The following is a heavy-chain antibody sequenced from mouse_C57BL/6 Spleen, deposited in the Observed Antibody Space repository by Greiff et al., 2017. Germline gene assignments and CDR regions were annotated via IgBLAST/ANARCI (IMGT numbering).Heavy chain of an antibody. D-gene: IGHD2-4*01. CDR1: GYTFTSYW. CDR2: IHPSDSDT. Sequence: VQLQQPGAELVKPGASVKVSCKASGYTFTSYWMHWVKQRPGQGLEWIGRIHPSDSDTNYNQKFKGKATLTVDKSSSTAYMQLSSLTSEDSAVYYCARYYDDDEAWFAYWGQGTLVTVSA. J-gene: IGHJ3*01. CDR3: ARYYDDDEAWFAY. V-gene: IGHV1-74*01.